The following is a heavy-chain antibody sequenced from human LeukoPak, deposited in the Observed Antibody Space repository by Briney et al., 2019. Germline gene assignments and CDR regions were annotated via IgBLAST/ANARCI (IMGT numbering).Heavy chain of an antibody. J-gene: IGHJ4*02. Sequence: PGGSLRLSCAASGFTFSSYAMSWVRQAPGKGLEWVSAISGSGGSTYYADSVKGRFTISRDNSKNTLYLQMNSLRAEDTAVYYCAKVLNSEEGGRWLDWGQGTLVTVSS. CDR3: AKVLNSEEGGRWLD. D-gene: IGHD5-24*01. CDR2: ISGSGGST. V-gene: IGHV3-23*01. CDR1: GFTFSSYA.